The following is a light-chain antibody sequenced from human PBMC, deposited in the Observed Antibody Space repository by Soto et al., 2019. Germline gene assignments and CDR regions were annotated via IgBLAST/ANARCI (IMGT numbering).Light chain of an antibody. V-gene: IGKV1-12*01. Sequence: DIQMTQSPSTLSGSVGDRVTITCRASQSISSWLAWYQQKPGKAPKLLIYAASSLQSGVPSRFSGSGSGTDFSLTIRSLQPEHFGTYYCQQPISFPITFGQGTRLEIK. J-gene: IGKJ5*01. CDR3: QQPISFPIT. CDR1: QSISSW. CDR2: AAS.